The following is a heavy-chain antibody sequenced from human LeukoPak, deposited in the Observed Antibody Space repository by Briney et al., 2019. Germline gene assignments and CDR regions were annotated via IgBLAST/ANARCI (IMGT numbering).Heavy chain of an antibody. CDR1: GFIFSSYA. D-gene: IGHD6-19*01. Sequence: GGSLRLSCAASGFIFSSYAMHWVRQAPGKGLEWVPVISYDGSNKYYADSVKGRFTISRDDSKNTLYLQVNSLRAEDTAVYYCAGTKTGYSSGWSGDLDYWGQGTLVTVSS. V-gene: IGHV3-30*04. CDR3: AGTKTGYSSGWSGDLDY. CDR2: ISYDGSNK. J-gene: IGHJ4*02.